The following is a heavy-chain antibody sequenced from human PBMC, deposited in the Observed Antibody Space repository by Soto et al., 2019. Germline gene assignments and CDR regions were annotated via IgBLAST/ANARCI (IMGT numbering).Heavy chain of an antibody. CDR2: IGTAGDT. Sequence: GGSLRLSCAASGFTFSSYDMHWVRQATGKGLEWVSAIGTAGDTYYPGSVKGRFTISRENAKNSLYLQMNSLRAEDTAVYYCARVSTWELPPDVWGQGTTVTVSS. CDR3: ARVSTWELPPDV. D-gene: IGHD1-26*01. J-gene: IGHJ6*02. V-gene: IGHV3-13*01. CDR1: GFTFSSYD.